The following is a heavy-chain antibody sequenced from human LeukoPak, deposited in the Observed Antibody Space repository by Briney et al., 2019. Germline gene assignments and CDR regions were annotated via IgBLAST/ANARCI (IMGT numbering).Heavy chain of an antibody. D-gene: IGHD2-2*01. Sequence: PGGSLRLSCAASGFTFSSYAMSWVRQAPGKGLEWVSAISGSGGSTYYADPVKGRFTISRDNSKNTLYLQMNSLRAEDTAVYYCAKDNSYSSVVPATFDYWGQGTLVTVSS. V-gene: IGHV3-23*01. CDR3: AKDNSYSSVVPATFDY. CDR1: GFTFSSYA. J-gene: IGHJ4*02. CDR2: ISGSGGST.